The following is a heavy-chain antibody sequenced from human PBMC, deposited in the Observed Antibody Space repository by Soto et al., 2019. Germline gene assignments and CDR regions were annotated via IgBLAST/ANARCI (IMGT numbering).Heavy chain of an antibody. Sequence: SETLSLTCTVSVGSISSGDYYWSWIRQPPGXGLEWIGYIYYSGSTYYNPSLKSRVTISVDTSKNQFSLKLSSVTAADTAVYYCAREIRGYSYGYDYYYGMDVWGQGTTVTVYS. V-gene: IGHV4-30-4*01. CDR3: AREIRGYSYGYDYYYGMDV. CDR2: IYYSGST. CDR1: VGSISSGDYY. D-gene: IGHD5-18*01. J-gene: IGHJ6*02.